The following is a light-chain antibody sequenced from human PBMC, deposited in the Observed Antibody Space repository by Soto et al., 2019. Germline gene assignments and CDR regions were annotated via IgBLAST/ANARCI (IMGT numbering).Light chain of an antibody. V-gene: IGKV3-20*01. J-gene: IGKJ2*01. CDR1: QNIRSNH. Sequence: EIVLTQSPGTLSLSPGERATLSCRASQNIRSNHLAWYQQRPGQAPRLLIFAASGRPTAIPDRFSGSGSGSDFTRSISRLEPEDFAMYYCQQYGGSPYTFGHGTKLEIK. CDR3: QQYGGSPYT. CDR2: AAS.